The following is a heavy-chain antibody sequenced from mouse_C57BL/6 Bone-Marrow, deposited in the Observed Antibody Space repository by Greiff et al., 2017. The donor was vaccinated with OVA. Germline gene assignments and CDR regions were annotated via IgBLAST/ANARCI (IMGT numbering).Heavy chain of an antibody. CDR1: GFSLTSYG. J-gene: IGHJ4*01. D-gene: IGHD1-1*01. Sequence: VKLVESGPGLVQPSQSLSITCTVSGFSLTSYGVHWVRQSPGKGLEWLGVIWSGGSTDYNAAFISRLSISKDNSKSQVFFKMNSLQADDTAIYYCARTGTTVVDYYAMDYWGQGTSVTVSS. CDR2: IWSGGST. CDR3: ARTGTTVVDYYAMDY. V-gene: IGHV2-2*01.